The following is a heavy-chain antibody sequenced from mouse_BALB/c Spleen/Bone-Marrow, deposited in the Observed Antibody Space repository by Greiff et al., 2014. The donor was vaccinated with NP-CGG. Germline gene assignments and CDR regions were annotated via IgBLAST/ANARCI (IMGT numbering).Heavy chain of an antibody. V-gene: IGHV1S29*02. J-gene: IGHJ2*01. Sequence: VQLKESGPELVKPGASVKISCKASGYTFTDYNIHWVKQSHGKSPEWIGYIYPYNGGTGHKQKFKSKATLTVDNSSSTAYMELRSLTSEDSAVYYCTRETSWYMGDWGQGTTLTVSS. D-gene: IGHD1-1*02. CDR3: TRETSWYMGD. CDR2: IYPYNGGT. CDR1: GYTFTDYN.